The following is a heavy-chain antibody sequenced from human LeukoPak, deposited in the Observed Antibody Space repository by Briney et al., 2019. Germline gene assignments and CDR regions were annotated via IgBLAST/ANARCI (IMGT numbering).Heavy chain of an antibody. V-gene: IGHV4-38-2*02. D-gene: IGHD6-19*01. Sequence: SETLSLTCSVSGYSIGSGNYWAWIRQPPGKGLEWIGCGYHSGTHYKSSLTSRVTISMDTSKNQFSLRVTSVTAADSAFYYCAKTSGGGGHDSWGQGTLVTVSS. CDR1: GYSIGSGNY. CDR2: GYHSGT. J-gene: IGHJ5*01. CDR3: AKTSGGGGHDS.